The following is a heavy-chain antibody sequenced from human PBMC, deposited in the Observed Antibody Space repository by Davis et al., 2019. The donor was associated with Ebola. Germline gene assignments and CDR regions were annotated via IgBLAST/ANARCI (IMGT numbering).Heavy chain of an antibody. CDR1: GFTFRSYS. CDR2: ISSSVSTI. V-gene: IGHV3-48*04. D-gene: IGHD4-17*01. CDR3: AREAVTTFYYYGMDV. J-gene: IGHJ6*02. Sequence: GGSLRLSCAASGFTFRSYSTNWVRQAPGKGLEWVSYISSSVSTIYYADSVQGRFTISRDNAKNSLYLQMNSLRAEDTAVHYCAREAVTTFYYYGMDVWGQGTTVTVSS.